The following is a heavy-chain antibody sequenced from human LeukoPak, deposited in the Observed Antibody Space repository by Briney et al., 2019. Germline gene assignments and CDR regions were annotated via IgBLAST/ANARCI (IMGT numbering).Heavy chain of an antibody. Sequence: GGSLRLSCAASGFTFSTQAMTWVRQAPGRGLEWVSAVSGSTDNTYYADSVKGRFTISRDNSKNTLYLQMNSLRAEDTAVYYCANSQQWLDFDYWGQGTLVTVSS. CDR2: VSGSTDNT. J-gene: IGHJ4*02. CDR1: GFTFSTQA. D-gene: IGHD6-19*01. CDR3: ANSQQWLDFDY. V-gene: IGHV3-23*01.